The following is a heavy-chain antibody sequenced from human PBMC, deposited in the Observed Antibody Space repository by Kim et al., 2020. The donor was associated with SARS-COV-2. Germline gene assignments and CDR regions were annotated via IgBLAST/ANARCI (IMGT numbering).Heavy chain of an antibody. CDR1: GASMSSYY. Sequence: SETLSLTCTVSGASMSSYYWSWIRQRPGTGLEWMGYGYFSGGSNSNPYLKSRSLISVYTSKNQISLKLRSGSVAATAASVCASRKYSSDCDWYCFDSWG. D-gene: IGHD6-19*01. J-gene: IGHJ5*01. CDR2: GYFSGGS. V-gene: IGHV4-59*01. CDR3: ASRKYSSDCDWYCFDS.